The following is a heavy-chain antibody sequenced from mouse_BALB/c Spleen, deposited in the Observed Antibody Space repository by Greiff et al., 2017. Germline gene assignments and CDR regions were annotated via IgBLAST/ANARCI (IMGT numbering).Heavy chain of an antibody. V-gene: IGHV8-12*01. J-gene: IGHJ3*01. D-gene: IGHD2-10*02. CDR2: IYWDDDK. Sequence: QVTLKVSGPGILQPSQSLSLSCSFSGFSLSTSGMGVSWIRQPSGLGLEWLAHIYWDDDKCYNPSLKSRLTISKDTSRNQVFPKITSVDTADTATYYCAQRAGYGNSFTYWGQGTLVTVSA. CDR1: GFSLSTSGMG. CDR3: AQRAGYGNSFTY.